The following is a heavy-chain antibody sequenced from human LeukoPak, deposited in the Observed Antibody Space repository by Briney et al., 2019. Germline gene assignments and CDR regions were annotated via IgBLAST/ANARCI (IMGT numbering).Heavy chain of an antibody. CDR2: IYTSGST. CDR3: ARDGTYYDILTGYYHVFDAFDI. V-gene: IGHV4-61*02. CDR1: GGSISSGSYY. D-gene: IGHD3-9*01. J-gene: IGHJ3*02. Sequence: SQTLSLTCTVSGGSISSGSYYWSWIRQPAGKGLEWIGRIYTSGSTNYNPSLKSRVTMSVDTSKNQFSLKLSSVTAADTAVYYCARDGTYYDILTGYYHVFDAFDIWGQGTMVTVSS.